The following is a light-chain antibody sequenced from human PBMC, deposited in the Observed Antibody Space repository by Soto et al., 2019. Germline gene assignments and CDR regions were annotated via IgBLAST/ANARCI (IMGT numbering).Light chain of an antibody. CDR2: GAS. V-gene: IGKV3-15*01. CDR3: QQYNNWPPVT. J-gene: IGKJ3*01. Sequence: EIVMTQSSATLSVSPGERATLSCRASQSVSSNLAWYQQKPGQAPRLLIYGASTRATGIPARFSRSGSGTEFTLTISSLQSEDFAVYYCQQYNNWPPVTFGPGTKVDIK. CDR1: QSVSSN.